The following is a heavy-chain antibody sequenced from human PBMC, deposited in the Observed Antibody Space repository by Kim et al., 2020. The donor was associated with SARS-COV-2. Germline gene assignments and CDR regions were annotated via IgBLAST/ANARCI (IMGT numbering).Heavy chain of an antibody. CDR1: GYTFTSYG. CDR3: ARIDGSGSYYIEGYYYYGMDV. V-gene: IGHV1-18*01. CDR2: ISAYYGNT. Sequence: ASVKVSCKASGYTFTSYGISWVRQAPGQGLEWMGWISAYYGNTNYAQKLQGRVTMTTDTSTSTAYMELRSLRSDDTAVYYCARIDGSGSYYIEGYYYYGMDVWGQGTTVTVSS. J-gene: IGHJ6*02. D-gene: IGHD3-10*01.